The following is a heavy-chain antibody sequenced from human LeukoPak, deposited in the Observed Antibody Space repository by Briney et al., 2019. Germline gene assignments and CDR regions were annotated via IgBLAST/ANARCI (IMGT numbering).Heavy chain of an antibody. CDR1: GFTFSRHW. CDR3: AGGTGFIIKD. Sequence: GGSLRLSCAASGFTFSRHWMHWVRQAPGKGLEWVSVIYSGGSTYYADSVKGRFTISRDNAKNSLYLQMNNLRVEDTAMYYCAGGTGFIIKDWGQGTLVTVSS. CDR2: IYSGGST. J-gene: IGHJ4*02. V-gene: IGHV3-53*01. D-gene: IGHD3-9*01.